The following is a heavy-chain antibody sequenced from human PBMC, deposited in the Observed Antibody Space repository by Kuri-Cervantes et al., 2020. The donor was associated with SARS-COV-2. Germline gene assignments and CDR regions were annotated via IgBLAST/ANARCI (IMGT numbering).Heavy chain of an antibody. CDR2: TTDDGTNK. V-gene: IGHV3-30-3*01. CDR3: ARGFELLRDFDL. D-gene: IGHD1-7*01. Sequence: GGSLRLSCAATGFTFSTYTMHWVRQAPGKGLKWVAVTTDDGTNKYYADSVKGRFTISRDNSKNTLYLQMNSLRTEDTAVYYCARGFELLRDFDLWGRGTLVTVSS. CDR1: GFTFSTYT. J-gene: IGHJ2*01.